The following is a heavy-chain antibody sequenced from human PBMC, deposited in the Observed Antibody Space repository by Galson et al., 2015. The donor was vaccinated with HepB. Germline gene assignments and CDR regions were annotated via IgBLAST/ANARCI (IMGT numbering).Heavy chain of an antibody. Sequence: SLRLSCAASGFTFSDSTMHWVRQAPGKGLEWVGHVRSRPNNYATAYAASLRGRFTISRDDSRDTASLQMNSLKTEDTAVYYCTRRRYDGSGYLFDYWGQGTLVTVSS. D-gene: IGHD3-22*01. CDR3: TRRRYDGSGYLFDY. CDR1: GFTFSDST. CDR2: VRSRPNNYAT. J-gene: IGHJ4*02. V-gene: IGHV3-73*01.